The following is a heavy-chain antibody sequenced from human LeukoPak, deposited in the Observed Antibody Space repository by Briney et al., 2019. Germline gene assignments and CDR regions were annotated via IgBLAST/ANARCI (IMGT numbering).Heavy chain of an antibody. D-gene: IGHD6-13*01. Sequence: PSQTLSLTCTVSGGSISSGGYYWSWIRQHPGKGLEWIGYIYYSGSTYYNPSLKSRVTISVDTSKNQFSLKLSSVTAADTAVYYCARGGTRDIAAAAPVDYWGQGTLVTVSS. V-gene: IGHV4-31*03. J-gene: IGHJ4*02. CDR1: GGSISSGGYY. CDR3: ARGGTRDIAAAAPVDY. CDR2: IYYSGST.